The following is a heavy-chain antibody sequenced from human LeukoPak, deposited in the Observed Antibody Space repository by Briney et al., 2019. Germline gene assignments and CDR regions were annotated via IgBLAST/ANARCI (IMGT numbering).Heavy chain of an antibody. CDR3: ARLSPPRQWLVPGIDY. V-gene: IGHV5-51*01. CDR2: IYPGDSDT. Sequence: GESLKISCKGSGYSFTSYWIGWVRQMPGKGLEWVGIIYPGDSDTRYSPSFQGQVTISADKSISTAYLQWSSLKASDTAMYYCARLSPPRQWLVPGIDYWGQGTLVTVSS. J-gene: IGHJ4*02. CDR1: GYSFTSYW. D-gene: IGHD6-19*01.